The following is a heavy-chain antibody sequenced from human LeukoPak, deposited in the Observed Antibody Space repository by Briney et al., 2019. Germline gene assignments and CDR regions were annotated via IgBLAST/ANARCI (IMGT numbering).Heavy chain of an antibody. CDR1: GYSISSGYY. D-gene: IGHD3-22*01. CDR3: ARYKALGVVVIANDALDI. V-gene: IGHV4-38-2*02. J-gene: IGHJ3*02. Sequence: SETLSLTCTVSGYSISSGYYWGWIRQPPGKGLEWIGSIYHSGSTYYNPSLKSRVTISVDTSKNQFSLKLSSVTAADTAVYYCARYKALGVVVIANDALDIWGQGTMVTVSS. CDR2: IYHSGST.